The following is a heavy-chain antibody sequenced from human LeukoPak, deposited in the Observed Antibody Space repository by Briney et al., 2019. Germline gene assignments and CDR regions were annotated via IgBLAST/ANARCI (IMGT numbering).Heavy chain of an antibody. CDR1: GFTFSSYG. V-gene: IGHV3-33*01. CDR2: IWYDGSNK. CDR3: ARDRVQLWLPPDYGMDV. D-gene: IGHD5-18*01. Sequence: PGGSLRLSCAASGFTFSSYGMHWVRQAPGKGLEWVAVIWYDGSNKYYADSVKGRFTISRDNSKNTLYLQMNSLRAEDTAVYYCARDRVQLWLPPDYGMDVWGQGTTVTVSS. J-gene: IGHJ6*02.